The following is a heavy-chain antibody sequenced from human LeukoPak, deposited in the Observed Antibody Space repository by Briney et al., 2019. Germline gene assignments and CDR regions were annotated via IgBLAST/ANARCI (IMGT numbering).Heavy chain of an antibody. CDR1: GFTFSDYY. CDR3: ASSSSWYYYYYGMDV. Sequence: PGGSLRLSCAASGFTFSDYYMSWIREAPGKGLEWVSYISSSGSTIYYADSVKGRFTISRDNAKNSLYLQMNSLIAEDTAVYYCASSSSWYYYYYGMDVWGQGTTVTVSS. D-gene: IGHD6-13*01. V-gene: IGHV3-11*01. J-gene: IGHJ6*02. CDR2: ISSSGSTI.